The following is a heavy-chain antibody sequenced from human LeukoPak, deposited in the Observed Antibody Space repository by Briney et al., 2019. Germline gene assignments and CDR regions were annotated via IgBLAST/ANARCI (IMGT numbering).Heavy chain of an antibody. V-gene: IGHV4-4*07. D-gene: IGHD2-21*02. CDR1: GGSISSYY. CDR2: IYTSGST. J-gene: IGHJ4*02. CDR3: ARVAYCGGDCYSLDY. Sequence: PSETLSLNCTVSGGSISSYYWSWIRQPAGKGLEWIGRIYTSGSTNYNPSLKSRVTMSVDTSKNQFSLKLNSVTAADTAVYYCARVAYCGGDCYSLDYWGQGTLVTVSS.